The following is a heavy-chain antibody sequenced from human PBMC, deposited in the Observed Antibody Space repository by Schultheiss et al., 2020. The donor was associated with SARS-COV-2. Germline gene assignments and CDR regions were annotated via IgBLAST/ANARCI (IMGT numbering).Heavy chain of an antibody. D-gene: IGHD3-3*01. CDR2: IKSKTDGGTT. CDR3: ARDYTIFGVVINLPRI. J-gene: IGHJ3*02. Sequence: GESLKISCAASGFTVSSNYMSWVRQAPGKGLEWVGRIKSKTDGGTTDYAAPVKGRFTISRDNSKNTLYLQMNSLRAEDTAVYYCARDYTIFGVVINLPRIWGQGTMVTVSS. CDR1: GFTVSSNY. V-gene: IGHV3-15*01.